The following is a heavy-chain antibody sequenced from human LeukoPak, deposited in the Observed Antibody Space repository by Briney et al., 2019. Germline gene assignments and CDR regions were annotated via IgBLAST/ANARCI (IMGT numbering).Heavy chain of an antibody. V-gene: IGHV1-8*03. CDR1: GYTFTSYD. CDR2: MNPNSGNT. Sequence: ASVKVSCKASGYTFTSYDINWVRQATGQGLEWMGWMNPNSGNTGYAQKFQGRVTITRNTSISTAYMELSSLRSEDTAVYYRARGYCSSTSCFDSFDYWGQGTLVTVSS. J-gene: IGHJ4*02. CDR3: ARGYCSSTSCFDSFDY. D-gene: IGHD2-2*01.